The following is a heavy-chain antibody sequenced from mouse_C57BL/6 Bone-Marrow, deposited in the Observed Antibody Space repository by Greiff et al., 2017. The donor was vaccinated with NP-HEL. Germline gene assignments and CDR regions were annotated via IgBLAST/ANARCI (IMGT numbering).Heavy chain of an antibody. CDR3: TRCNWVPFDY. CDR1: GYTFTDYE. Sequence: VQLQQSGAELVRPGASVTLSCKASGYTFTDYEMHWVKQTPVHGLEWIGAIDPDTGGTAYNQKFKGKAILTADKSSSTAYMELRSLTSEDSAVYYCTRCNWVPFDYWGQGTTLTVSS. J-gene: IGHJ2*01. V-gene: IGHV1-15*01. CDR2: IDPDTGGT.